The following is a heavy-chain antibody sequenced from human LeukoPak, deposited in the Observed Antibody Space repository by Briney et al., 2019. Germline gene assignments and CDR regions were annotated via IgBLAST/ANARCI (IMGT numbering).Heavy chain of an antibody. CDR1: GGSFSGYY. Sequence: SETLSLTCAVYGGSFSGYYWNWIRQPPGKGLEWIGEINHSGRTNYNPSLKSRVTISVDTSKKQFSLKLSSVTAADTAVYYCARVRAYSSSWFCFDYWGQGTLVTVSS. CDR3: ARVRAYSSSWFCFDY. V-gene: IGHV4-34*01. J-gene: IGHJ4*02. D-gene: IGHD6-13*01. CDR2: INHSGRT.